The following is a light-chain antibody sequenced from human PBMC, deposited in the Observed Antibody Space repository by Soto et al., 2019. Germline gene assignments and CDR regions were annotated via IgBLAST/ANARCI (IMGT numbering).Light chain of an antibody. CDR2: DAS. J-gene: IGKJ4*01. CDR3: QQRSNWPLLT. V-gene: IGKV3-11*01. Sequence: EIVLTQSPATLSLSPGERATLSYRASHSVSNYLAKYQQKPGQAPRLLIYDASNRATGIPARFSGSGSGTDFTLTISSLEPEDFAVYYCQQRSNWPLLTFGGGTKVEIK. CDR1: HSVSNY.